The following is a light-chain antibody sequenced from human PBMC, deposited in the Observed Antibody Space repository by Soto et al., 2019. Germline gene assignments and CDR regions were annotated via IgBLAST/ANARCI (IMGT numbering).Light chain of an antibody. CDR1: QSVSSN. V-gene: IGKV3-15*01. Sequence: EVGMTQSPATLSVSPGERATLSCRASQSVSSNLAWYQQKPGQTPRLLMYGASTRATGIPARLSGRGSGTEFTLTISSLQSEDFAVYYCQQYHKWPPFTFGGGTKVDMK. CDR2: GAS. J-gene: IGKJ4*01. CDR3: QQYHKWPPFT.